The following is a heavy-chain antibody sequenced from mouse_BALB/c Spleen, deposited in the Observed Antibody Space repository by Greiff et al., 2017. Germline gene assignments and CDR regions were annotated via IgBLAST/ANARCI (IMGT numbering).Heavy chain of an antibody. CDR3: ARGGYGDDSDAMDY. Sequence: QVQLQQPGAELVMPGASVKMSCKASGYTFTDYWMHWVKQRPGQGLEWIGAIDTSDSYTSYNQKFKGKATLTVDESSSTAYMQLSSLTSEDSAVYYCARGGYGDDSDAMDYWGQGTSVTVSA. V-gene: IGHV1-69*01. CDR2: IDTSDSYT. J-gene: IGHJ4*01. D-gene: IGHD2-2*01. CDR1: GYTFTDYW.